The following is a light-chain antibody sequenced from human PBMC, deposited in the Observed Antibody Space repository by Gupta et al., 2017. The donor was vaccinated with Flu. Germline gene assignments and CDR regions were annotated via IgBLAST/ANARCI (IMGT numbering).Light chain of an antibody. V-gene: IGKV1-5*03. CDR2: KAS. CDR1: QSISSW. J-gene: IGKJ1*01. Sequence: DIQMTQSPSTLSASVGDRVTITCRASQSISSWLAWYQQKPGKAPNLLIYKASSLESGVPLRFSGSGSGTEFTLTISSLQPDDFATDYCQQYNSYSWTFGQGTKVEIK. CDR3: QQYNSYSWT.